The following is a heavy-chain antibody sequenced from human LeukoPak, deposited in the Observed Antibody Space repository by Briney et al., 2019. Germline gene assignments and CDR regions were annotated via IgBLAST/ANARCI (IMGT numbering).Heavy chain of an antibody. Sequence: GGSLRLSCAASGFTFDDYAMHWVRQAPGKGLEWDSGISWNSGSIGYADSVKGRFTISRDNAKNSLYLQMNSLRAEDTALYYCAKAMGVVRTALDYWGQGTLVTVSS. CDR3: AKAMGVVRTALDY. V-gene: IGHV3-9*01. D-gene: IGHD3-3*01. CDR1: GFTFDDYA. CDR2: ISWNSGSI. J-gene: IGHJ4*02.